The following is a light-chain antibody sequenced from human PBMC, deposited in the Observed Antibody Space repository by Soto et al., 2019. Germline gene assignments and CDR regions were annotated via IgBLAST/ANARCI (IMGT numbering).Light chain of an antibody. CDR1: QRGLYSSNSKSY. V-gene: IGKV4-1*01. CDR3: QQDYRNPPT. Sequence: MMRPSHHSVPVLLGCSATINSKYSQRGLYSSNSKSYLAWDQQKPGQTPKVLXYSXSSLQSGGPARLSGSGSGTDFTLTISSLQPDDFAAYYCQQDYRNPPTFGQGTKVDIK. J-gene: IGKJ1*01. CDR2: SXS.